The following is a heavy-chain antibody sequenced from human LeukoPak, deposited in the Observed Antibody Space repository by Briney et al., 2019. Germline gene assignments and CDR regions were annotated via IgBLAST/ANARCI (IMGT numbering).Heavy chain of an antibody. CDR1: GGSFSAYY. CDR3: ARGHTRISMLRGSRSAFYFDY. Sequence: PAETLSLTCVVYGGSFSAYYWSWIRQPPGKGLEWVAEINHSGSTNYSPSLKSRVTISVDTSKNQCSLKLSSVTAADTAVYYCARGHTRISMLRGSRSAFYFDYWGQGTLVTVSS. J-gene: IGHJ4*02. CDR2: INHSGST. V-gene: IGHV4-34*01. D-gene: IGHD3-10*01.